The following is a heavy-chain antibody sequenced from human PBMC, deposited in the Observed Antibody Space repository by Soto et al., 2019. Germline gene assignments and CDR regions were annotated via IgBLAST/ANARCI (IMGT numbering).Heavy chain of an antibody. D-gene: IGHD3-9*01. CDR3: ARLEGLAALSHYFDF. CDR1: GDSINSDQYY. CDR2: IYYRGNT. Sequence: QLQLQESGPGLVKPSETLSLTCSVSGDSINSDQYYWGWIRQPPGKGLEWIGSIYYRGNTYHNPSRHPRVTLALDKANSQLSLKLNYVTAADSAVYFCARLEGLAALSHYFDFWGQGALVTVSS. V-gene: IGHV4-39*01. J-gene: IGHJ4*02.